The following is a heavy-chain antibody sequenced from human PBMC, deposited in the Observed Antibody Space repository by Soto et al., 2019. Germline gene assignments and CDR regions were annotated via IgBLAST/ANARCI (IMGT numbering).Heavy chain of an antibody. Sequence: PGGSLRLSCTASGFTFSSYSMNWVRQAPGKGLEWVSYISSSSSTIYYADSVKGRFTISRDNAKNSLYLQMNSLRAEDTAVYYCARDTPSSYYYDSSGYFDYWGQGTLVTVSS. CDR2: ISSSSSTI. CDR3: ARDTPSSYYYDSSGYFDY. V-gene: IGHV3-48*01. CDR1: GFTFSSYS. J-gene: IGHJ4*02. D-gene: IGHD3-22*01.